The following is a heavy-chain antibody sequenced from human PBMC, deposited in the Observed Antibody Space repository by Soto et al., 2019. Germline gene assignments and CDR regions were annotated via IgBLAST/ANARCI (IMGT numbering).Heavy chain of an antibody. J-gene: IGHJ6*02. Sequence: GGSLRLSCAASGFTFSSYEMNWVRQAPGKGLEWVSYISSSGSTIYYADSVKGRFTISRDNAKNSLYLQMNSLRAEDTAVYYCARDFIVVVPAAIREAYYYYGMDVWGQGTTVTVSS. CDR1: GFTFSSYE. V-gene: IGHV3-48*03. D-gene: IGHD2-2*02. CDR3: ARDFIVVVPAAIREAYYYYGMDV. CDR2: ISSSGSTI.